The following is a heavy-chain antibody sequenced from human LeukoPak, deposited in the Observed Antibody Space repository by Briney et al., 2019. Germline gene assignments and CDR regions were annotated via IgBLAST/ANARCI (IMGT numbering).Heavy chain of an antibody. J-gene: IGHJ4*02. Sequence: GGSLRLSCAASGFTFSTYEMHWVRQAPGKGLEWVSDISSSGSTIYYADSVKGRFTTSRDNAKNLLYLQMHSLRAEDTAVYYCSLLAVASPQDYWGQGTLDGVSS. CDR2: ISSSGSTI. D-gene: IGHD6-19*01. V-gene: IGHV3-48*03. CDR1: GFTFSTYE. CDR3: SLLAVASPQDY.